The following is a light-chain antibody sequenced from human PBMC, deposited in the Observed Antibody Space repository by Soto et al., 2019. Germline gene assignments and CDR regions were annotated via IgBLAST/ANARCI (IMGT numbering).Light chain of an antibody. CDR3: SSFAGGCNPVL. Sequence: QSALTQPPSASGSLGQSVTISCTGTSSDVGGYNYVSWHQQHPGKAPKFMIYEVTKRPPGVPDRFSGSKSGNTASLTVSGLQAVDDADYYCSSFAGGCNPVLLGGGTKVTVL. CDR2: EVT. CDR1: SSDVGGYNY. V-gene: IGLV2-8*01. J-gene: IGLJ2*01.